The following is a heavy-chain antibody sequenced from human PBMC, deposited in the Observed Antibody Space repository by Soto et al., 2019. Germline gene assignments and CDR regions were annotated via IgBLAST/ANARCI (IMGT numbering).Heavy chain of an antibody. CDR1: GFTFEDYA. CDR2: ISADGSDR. J-gene: IGHJ4*02. CDR3: AKAKFYFDSSPFDS. Sequence: VGSLRLSCSTSGFTFEDYAVHWVRQSSRKGLEWVSFISADGSDRYYADSVKGRFTISRDNTKGSFYLQMDRLRLEDTAIYYCAKAKFYFDSSPFDSWGQGTLVTVSS. D-gene: IGHD1-26*01. V-gene: IGHV3-43D*04.